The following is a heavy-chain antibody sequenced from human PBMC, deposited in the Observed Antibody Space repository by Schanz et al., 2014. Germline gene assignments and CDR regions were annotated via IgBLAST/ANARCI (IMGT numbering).Heavy chain of an antibody. J-gene: IGHJ4*02. Sequence: EVQLVESGGGLVQPGGSLRLSCAASGFIFSNFAMEWVRQAPGKGLEWVSAISGSGAGTYYADSVKGRFTFSRDNSKNTLYLQMNSLRAEDTAIYYCAKDFTGSGIFFNWWGQGTLVTVSS. V-gene: IGHV3-23*04. D-gene: IGHD3-10*01. CDR2: ISGSGAGT. CDR1: GFIFSNFA. CDR3: AKDFTGSGIFFNW.